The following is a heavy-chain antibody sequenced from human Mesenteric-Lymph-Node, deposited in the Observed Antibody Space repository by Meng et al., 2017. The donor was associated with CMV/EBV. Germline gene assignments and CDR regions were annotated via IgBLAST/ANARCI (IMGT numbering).Heavy chain of an antibody. V-gene: IGHV3-11*04. J-gene: IGHJ4*02. D-gene: IGHD3-3*01. CDR3: ARESIVDYDFWSGYPDY. Sequence: GESLKISCAASGFTVSDNYMTWVRQVPGKGLEWVSYISSSSSTIYYADSVKGRFTISRDNAKNSLYLQMNSLRAEDTAVYYCARESIVDYDFWSGYPDYWGQGTLVTVSS. CDR2: ISSSSSTI. CDR1: GFTVSDNY.